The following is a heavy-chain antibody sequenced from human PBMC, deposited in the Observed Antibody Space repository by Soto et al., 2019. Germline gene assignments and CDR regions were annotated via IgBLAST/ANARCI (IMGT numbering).Heavy chain of an antibody. D-gene: IGHD3-10*01. V-gene: IGHV1-18*04. CDR3: ARDYYGSGSYIRFDY. CDR1: GYTFTSYG. J-gene: IGHJ4*02. Sequence: GASVKVSCKASGYTFTSYGISWGRQAPGQGLEWMGWISAYNGNTNYAQKLQGRVTMTTDTSTSTAYMELRSLRSDDTAVYYCARDYYGSGSYIRFDYWGQGTLVTVSS. CDR2: ISAYNGNT.